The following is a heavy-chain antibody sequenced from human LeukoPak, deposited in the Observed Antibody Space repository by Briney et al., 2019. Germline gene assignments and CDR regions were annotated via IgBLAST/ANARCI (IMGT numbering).Heavy chain of an antibody. CDR2: IYPADSDI. V-gene: IGHV5-51*01. D-gene: IGHD6-25*01. CDR1: GYRFTSYW. J-gene: IGHJ4*02. CDR3: ARSLTAAAGDY. Sequence: GESLKISCQGSGYRFTSYWIGWVRQIPGKGLEWMAIIYPADSDIRYSPSFQGQVTISADKSISTAYLQWCSLKASDTAMYYCARSLTAAAGDYWGQGTLVTVSS.